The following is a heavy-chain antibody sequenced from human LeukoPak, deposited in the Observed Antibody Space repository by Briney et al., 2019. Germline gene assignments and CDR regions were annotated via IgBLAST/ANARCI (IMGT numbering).Heavy chain of an antibody. CDR2: IIPIFGTA. J-gene: IGHJ5*02. D-gene: IGHD2-2*02. CDR3: ARVYGSSCSSTSCYRNWFDP. Sequence: RASVKVSCKASGGTFSSYAISWVRQAPGQGLEWVGGIIPIFGTANYAQKFQGRVTITADESTSTAYMELSSLRSEDTAVYYCARVYGSSCSSTSCYRNWFDPWGQGTLVTVSS. CDR1: GGTFSSYA. V-gene: IGHV1-69*13.